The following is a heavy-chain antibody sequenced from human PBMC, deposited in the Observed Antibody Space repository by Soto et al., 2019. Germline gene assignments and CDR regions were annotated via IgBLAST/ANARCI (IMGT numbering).Heavy chain of an antibody. Sequence: QVQLVQSGAEVKKPGSSVKVSCKASGGTFSSYTISWVRQAPGQGLEWMGRIIPILGIANYAQKFQGRVTITADKSTSTAYMELSSLRSEDTAVYYCARALYGGNSRGYYYYGKDVWGQGTTVTVSS. CDR3: ARALYGGNSRGYYYYGKDV. CDR2: IIPILGIA. J-gene: IGHJ6*02. V-gene: IGHV1-69*02. D-gene: IGHD4-17*01. CDR1: GGTFSSYT.